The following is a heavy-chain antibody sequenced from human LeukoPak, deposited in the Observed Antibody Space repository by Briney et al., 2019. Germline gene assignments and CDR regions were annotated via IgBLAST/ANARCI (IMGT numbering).Heavy chain of an antibody. D-gene: IGHD3-3*01. V-gene: IGHV4-39*01. CDR3: ATPGGTYDFWSGYYYFDY. J-gene: IGHJ4*02. CDR2: IYYSGST. Sequence: SETLSLTCTVSGGSISSSSYYWGWIRQPPGKGLEWIGSIYYSGSTYYNPSLKSRVTISVDTSKNQFSLKLSSVTAADTAVYYCATPGGTYDFWSGYYYFDYWGQGTLVTVSS. CDR1: GGSISSSSYY.